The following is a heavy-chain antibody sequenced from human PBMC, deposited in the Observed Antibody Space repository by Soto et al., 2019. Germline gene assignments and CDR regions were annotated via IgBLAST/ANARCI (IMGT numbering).Heavy chain of an antibody. CDR2: ISAYNGNT. CDR1: GYTFTSYG. Sequence: ASVKVSCKASGYTFTSYGITWVRQAPGQGLEWMGWISAYNGNTNYAQKLQGRVTMTTDTSTSTAYMELRSLRSDDTAVYYCAGDSRVVVAATPNYYYYGMDVWGQGTTVTVSS. CDR3: AGDSRVVVAATPNYYYYGMDV. V-gene: IGHV1-18*01. J-gene: IGHJ6*02. D-gene: IGHD2-15*01.